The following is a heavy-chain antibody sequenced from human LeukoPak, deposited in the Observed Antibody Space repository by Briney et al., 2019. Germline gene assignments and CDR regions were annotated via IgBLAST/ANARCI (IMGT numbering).Heavy chain of an antibody. V-gene: IGHV3-21*01. J-gene: IGHJ4*02. Sequence: RGSLRLSCAASGFTFSSYSMNWVRQAPGEGLEWVSSISSSPSYIYYADSVRGRFTVSRDNAKNSLYLQMNSLRAEDTAVYYCARDVHYDFWTGYYSTWPLGYWGQGTLVTVSS. CDR3: ARDVHYDFWTGYYSTWPLGY. CDR1: GFTFSSYS. D-gene: IGHD3-3*01. CDR2: ISSSPSYI.